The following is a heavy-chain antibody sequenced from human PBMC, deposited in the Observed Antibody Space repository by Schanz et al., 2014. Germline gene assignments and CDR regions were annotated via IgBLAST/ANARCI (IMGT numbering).Heavy chain of an antibody. CDR3: AFDRDDAYDI. D-gene: IGHD3-9*01. V-gene: IGHV1-2*02. J-gene: IGHJ3*02. CDR2: INPNSGGT. CDR1: GYTFTGYY. Sequence: QVQLVQSGAEVKKPGASVKVSCKASGYTFTGYYMHWVRQAPGQGLEWMGWINPNSGGTKYAQKFQGRVTMTRDTSISTAYMELSSLISEDTAVYYCAFDRDDAYDIWGQGTTVTVSS.